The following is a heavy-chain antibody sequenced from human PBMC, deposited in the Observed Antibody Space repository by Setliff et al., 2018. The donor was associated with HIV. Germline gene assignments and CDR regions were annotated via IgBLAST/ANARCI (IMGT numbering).Heavy chain of an antibody. J-gene: IGHJ3*02. CDR1: GYTFTSYV. V-gene: IGHV1-69*13. CDR2: IIPMYNIP. D-gene: IGHD6-13*01. CDR3: ARDQTGVAAAAFGGGSAWSDEGFDI. Sequence: GASVKVSCKASGYTFTSYVITWVRQAPGQGLEWMGMIIPMYNIPAYAQKFQGRVTFTADESTSTAYMALSSLSSEDTAVYYCARDQTGVAAAAFGGGSAWSDEGFDIWGQGTMVTVSS.